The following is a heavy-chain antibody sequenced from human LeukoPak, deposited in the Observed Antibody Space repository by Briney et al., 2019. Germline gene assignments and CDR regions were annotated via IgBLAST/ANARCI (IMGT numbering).Heavy chain of an antibody. CDR3: ASRLSRGDSFYDY. J-gene: IGHJ4*02. CDR2: IYTSGST. V-gene: IGHV4-61*02. Sequence: SETLSLTCTVSSGSISSGSYYWSWIRQPAGKGLEWIRRIYTSGSTNYNPSLKSRVTISVDTSKNQFSLKLSSVTAADTAVYYCASRLSRGDSFYDYWGQGTLVTVSS. CDR1: SGSISSGSYY. D-gene: IGHD3-16*01.